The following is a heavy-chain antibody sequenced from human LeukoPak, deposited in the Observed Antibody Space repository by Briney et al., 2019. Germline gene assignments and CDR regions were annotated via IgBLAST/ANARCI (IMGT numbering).Heavy chain of an antibody. D-gene: IGHD3-10*01. J-gene: IGHJ4*02. CDR2: IVVGSGNT. CDR1: GFTXTSSA. CDR3: AADLFSITMVRGVLDY. Sequence: GTSVKVSCKASGFTXTSSAVHWVRQARGQRLEWIGWIVVGSGNTNYAQKFQERVTITRDMSTSTAYMELSSLRSEDTAVYYCAADLFSITMVRGVLDYWGQGTLVTVSS. V-gene: IGHV1-58*01.